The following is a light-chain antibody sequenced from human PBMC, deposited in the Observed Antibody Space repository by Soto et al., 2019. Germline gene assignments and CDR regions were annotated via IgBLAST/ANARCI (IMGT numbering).Light chain of an antibody. J-gene: IGKJ1*01. Sequence: GDRVTVTCRTSQSISRWVAWYQQKTGKATKLLFYKTSNLQSGVPSRFSGSGSGTEFNLTISSLQPDDFATYYCQQYDTYPAFGRGTKVEIK. CDR1: QSISRW. CDR3: QQYDTYPA. V-gene: IGKV1-5*03. CDR2: KTS.